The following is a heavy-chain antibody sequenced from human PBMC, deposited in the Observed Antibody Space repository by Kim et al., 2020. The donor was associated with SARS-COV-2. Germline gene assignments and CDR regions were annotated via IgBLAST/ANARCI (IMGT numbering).Heavy chain of an antibody. Sequence: GGSLRLSCAASGFTFSSYAMSWVRQAPGKGLEWVSAISGSGGSTYYADSVKGRFTISRDNSKNTLYLQMNSLRAEDTAVYYCAKDRSYGDSSGGYYGMDVWGQGTTVTVSS. J-gene: IGHJ6*02. CDR2: ISGSGGST. CDR1: GFTFSSYA. V-gene: IGHV3-23*01. D-gene: IGHD4-17*01. CDR3: AKDRSYGDSSGGYYGMDV.